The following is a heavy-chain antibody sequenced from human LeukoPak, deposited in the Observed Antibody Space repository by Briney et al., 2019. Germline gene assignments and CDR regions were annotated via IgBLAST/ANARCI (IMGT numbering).Heavy chain of an antibody. CDR2: ITPLFGTA. D-gene: IGHD2-2*02. CDR3: ARGYCSSTSCYTADDAFDI. CDR1: GGTFSRYT. Sequence: GASVKVSCKASGGTFSRYTLSWVRQSPGQGLEWMGGITPLFGTANYAQKFQGRVTITADESTSTAYMALSSLRSEDTAVYYCARGYCSSTSCYTADDAFDIWGQGTMVTVSS. J-gene: IGHJ3*02. V-gene: IGHV1-69*13.